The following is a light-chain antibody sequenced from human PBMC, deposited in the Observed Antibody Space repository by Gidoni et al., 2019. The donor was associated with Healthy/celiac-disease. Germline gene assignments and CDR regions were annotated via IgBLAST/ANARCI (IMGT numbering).Light chain of an antibody. CDR3: QQENNWRWT. CDR2: S. J-gene: IGKJ1*01. Sequence: SCRATGIPARCSGSGYGSEFTLSISSLQSEDFAVYYGQQENNWRWTFGQGTKVEIK. V-gene: IGKV3-15*01.